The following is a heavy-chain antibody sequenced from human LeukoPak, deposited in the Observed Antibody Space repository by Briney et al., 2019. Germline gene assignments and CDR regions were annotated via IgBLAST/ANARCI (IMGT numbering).Heavy chain of an antibody. J-gene: IGHJ3*02. V-gene: IGHV3-23*01. CDR1: GFTFSSYA. CDR2: ISGSGGST. Sequence: GGSLRLSCAASGFTFSSYAMSWVRQAPGKGLEWVSAISGSGGSTYYADSVKGRFTISRDNSKNTLHLQMNSLRAEDTAVYYCAKRGLLTFGAFDIWDQGTMVTVSS. CDR3: AKRGLLTFGAFDI. D-gene: IGHD3-16*01.